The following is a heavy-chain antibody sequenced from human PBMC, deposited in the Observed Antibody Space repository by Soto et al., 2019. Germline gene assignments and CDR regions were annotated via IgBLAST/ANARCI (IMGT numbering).Heavy chain of an antibody. CDR2: IRSKANSYAT. V-gene: IGHV3-73*01. Sequence: EVQLVESGGGLVQPGGSLKLSCAASGFTFSGSAKHWVRQASGKGLEWVGRIRSKANSYATAYAASVKGRFTISRDDSKNTAYLQMNSLKTEDTAVYYCTRHDSNYDFWSGSPPRYGMDVWGQGTTVTVSS. D-gene: IGHD3-3*01. J-gene: IGHJ6*02. CDR3: TRHDSNYDFWSGSPPRYGMDV. CDR1: GFTFSGSA.